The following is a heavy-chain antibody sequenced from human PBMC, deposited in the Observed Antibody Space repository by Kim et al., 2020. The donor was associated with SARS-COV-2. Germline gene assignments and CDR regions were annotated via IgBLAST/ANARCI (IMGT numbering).Heavy chain of an antibody. CDR3: VKDGSKRIVADMFYFAD. CDR1: GFTLNTYG. D-gene: IGHD5-12*01. CDR2: ISENGHKT. J-gene: IGHJ4*01. Sequence: GGSPRLSCAISGFTLNTYGVHWVRQAPGKGLELVAVISENGHKTQYAESVKGRFTISTDDSKKTIYLQMNSLRRDDTALYYCVKDGSKRIVADMFYFAD. V-gene: IGHV3-30*18.